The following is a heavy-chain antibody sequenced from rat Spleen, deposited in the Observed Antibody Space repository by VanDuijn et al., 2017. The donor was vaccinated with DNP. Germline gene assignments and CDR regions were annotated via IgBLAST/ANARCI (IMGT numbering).Heavy chain of an antibody. D-gene: IGHD1-3*01. CDR3: TREVATSFDY. CDR1: GFSLTGYS. J-gene: IGHJ2*01. V-gene: IGHV2-63*01. CDR2: MRYNGDT. Sequence: QVQLKESGPGLVQPSQTLSLTCTVSGFSLTGYSVNWVRQPSGRGLEWMGRMRYNGDTSYNSALESRLSISRDTSKKQVFLKVNSLQTDDTGTYYCTREVATSFDYWGQGVMVTVSS.